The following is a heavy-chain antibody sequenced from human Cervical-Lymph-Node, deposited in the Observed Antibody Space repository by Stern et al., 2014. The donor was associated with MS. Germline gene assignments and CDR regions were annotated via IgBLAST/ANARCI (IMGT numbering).Heavy chain of an antibody. CDR2: INPKSGGT. CDR1: GYIFTDYY. D-gene: IGHD6-6*01. Sequence: VQLVQSGAEVEKPGASVKVSCKASGYIFTDYYLHWVRQAPGQGLEWMGRINPKSGGTSYAQSFQGRVTLTRDTSITTAYMDLSRLTSDDTAVYYCTRALRIADRPSPGGHWFDPWGQGTRGSGSS. V-gene: IGHV1-2*02. J-gene: IGHJ5*02. CDR3: TRALRIADRPSPGGHWFDP.